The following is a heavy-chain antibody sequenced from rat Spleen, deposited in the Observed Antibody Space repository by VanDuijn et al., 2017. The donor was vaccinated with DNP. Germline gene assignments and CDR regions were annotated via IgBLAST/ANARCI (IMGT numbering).Heavy chain of an antibody. J-gene: IGHJ4*01. Sequence: QVQLKESGPGLVQPSQTLSLTCTVSGFSLTSYTVSWVRQPPGKGLEWMGRIQSGGSIDYNSALKSRLSISRDISKSQVFLKMNSVQTEDTAMYFCARSGRAMDAWGQGISVTVSS. CDR2: IQSGGSI. CDR1: GFSLTSYT. V-gene: IGHV2-15*01. D-gene: IGHD5-1*01. CDR3: ARSGRAMDA.